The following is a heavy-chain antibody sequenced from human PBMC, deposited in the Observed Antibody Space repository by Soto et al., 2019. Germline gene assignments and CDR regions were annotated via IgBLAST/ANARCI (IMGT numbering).Heavy chain of an antibody. CDR3: ARDGALGYCSSTSCYAGGSLYIMDV. CDR2: IYYSGST. CDR1: GGSISSYY. Sequence: SETLSLTCTVSGGSISSYYWSWIRQPPGKGLEWIGYIYYSGSTNYNPSLKSRVTISVDTSKNQFSLKLSSVTAADTAMYYCARDGALGYCSSTSCYAGGSLYIMDVWGKGTTVTVSS. J-gene: IGHJ6*03. D-gene: IGHD2-2*01. V-gene: IGHV4-59*01.